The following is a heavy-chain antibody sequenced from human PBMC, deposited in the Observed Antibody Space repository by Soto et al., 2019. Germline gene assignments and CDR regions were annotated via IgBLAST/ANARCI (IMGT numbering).Heavy chain of an antibody. Sequence: EVQLVESGGGLAQPGGSLRLSCAASGFTFRNYWMGWVRQTPDKGLEWVANIKPDGSDKYYVDSVKGRFTISRDNAKNSLFFQMNSLRVEDTAVYYCARENYFDYWGQGTLVTVSS. J-gene: IGHJ4*02. CDR2: IKPDGSDK. V-gene: IGHV3-7*01. CDR3: ARENYFDY. CDR1: GFTFRNYW.